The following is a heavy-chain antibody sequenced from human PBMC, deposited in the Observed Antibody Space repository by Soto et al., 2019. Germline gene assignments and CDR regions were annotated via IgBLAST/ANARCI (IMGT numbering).Heavy chain of an antibody. CDR2: VNAGNGNT. V-gene: IGHV1-3*01. CDR3: ARVTAMVAGPFDY. J-gene: IGHJ4*02. Sequence: ASGKVSCKASGYTFTSYPIHWVRQAPGQRLEWMGWVNAGNGNTKYSQKFQGRLTITRDTSASTAYMELSSLISEDTAVIYCARVTAMVAGPFDYWGQGTQVTVSS. CDR1: GYTFTSYP. D-gene: IGHD5-18*01.